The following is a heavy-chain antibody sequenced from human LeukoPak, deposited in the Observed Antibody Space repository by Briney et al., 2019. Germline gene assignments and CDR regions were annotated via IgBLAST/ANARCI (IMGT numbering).Heavy chain of an antibody. CDR3: ARDGTAAGLYFDL. CDR2: IRQDGGEI. CDR1: GFTFTDYW. J-gene: IGHJ4*01. V-gene: IGHV3-7*01. Sequence: GGSLRLSCAVSGFTFTDYWMNWVRQAPGKGLEWVASIRQDGGEISYVDSVKGRFTISRDNTKSSLYLQINSLRAEDTAVYYCARDGTAAGLYFDLWGQGTLVTVSS. D-gene: IGHD6-13*01.